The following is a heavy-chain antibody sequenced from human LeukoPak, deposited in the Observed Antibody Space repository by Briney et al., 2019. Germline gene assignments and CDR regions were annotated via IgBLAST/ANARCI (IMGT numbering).Heavy chain of an antibody. CDR3: ARYNYYDSSGHLY. D-gene: IGHD3-22*01. CDR2: IKPDGSEK. Sequence: GGSLRLSCAASGFTFSSYWMTWVRQAPGKGLEWVANIKPDGSEKKYVDSVQGRFTISRDNAKNSLYLQMDSLSAEDTAVYYCARYNYYDSSGHLYWGQGTLVTVSS. CDR1: GFTFSSYW. V-gene: IGHV3-7*01. J-gene: IGHJ4*02.